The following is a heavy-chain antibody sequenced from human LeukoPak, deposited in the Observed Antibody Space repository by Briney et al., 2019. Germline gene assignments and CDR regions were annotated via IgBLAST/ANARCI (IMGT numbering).Heavy chain of an antibody. V-gene: IGHV1-8*01. D-gene: IGHD7-27*01. CDR2: MNPNSGNT. J-gene: IGHJ6*02. CDR3: ARGLIGDPYYYYGMDV. Sequence: ASGTVSCKASGYTFTSYYINWVRQATGHGREWIGWMNPNSGNTVYAHKFQGRVTMTRITSISTAYMELSSLRSEATAVYYCARGLIGDPYYYYGMDVWGQGTTVTVSS. CDR1: GYTFTSYY.